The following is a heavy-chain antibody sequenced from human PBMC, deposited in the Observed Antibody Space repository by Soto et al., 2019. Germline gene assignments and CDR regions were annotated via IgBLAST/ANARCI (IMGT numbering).Heavy chain of an antibody. D-gene: IGHD5-18*01. V-gene: IGHV3-33*01. CDR3: ATDYSNTPFGLLF. J-gene: IGHJ4*01. CDR2: IWYDGSNE. Sequence: GGSLRLSCAASGFTFSSYAMHGVRQAPGKGLAWVAVIWYDGSNEYYADSVKGRFTISRDNSKYTLYLQMNSLRAEDTAAFYRATDYSNTPFGLLFWGRGALV. CDR1: GFTFSSYA.